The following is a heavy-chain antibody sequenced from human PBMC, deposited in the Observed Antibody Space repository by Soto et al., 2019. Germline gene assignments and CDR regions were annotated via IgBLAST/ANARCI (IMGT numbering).Heavy chain of an antibody. CDR3: ARAMLYYDSSGYYRVRLFDP. D-gene: IGHD3-22*01. CDR2: IYHSGST. Sequence: SETLSLICAVSGGSISSSNWWSWVRQPPGKGLEWIGEIYHSGSTNYNPSLKSRVTISVDKSKNQFSLKLSSVTAADTAVYYCARAMLYYDSSGYYRVRLFDPWGQGTLVTVSS. CDR1: GGSISSSNW. V-gene: IGHV4-4*02. J-gene: IGHJ5*02.